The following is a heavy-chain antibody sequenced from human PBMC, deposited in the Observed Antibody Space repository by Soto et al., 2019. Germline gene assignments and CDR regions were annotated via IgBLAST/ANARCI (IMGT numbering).Heavy chain of an antibody. CDR2: ISYDGSNK. J-gene: IGHJ6*02. D-gene: IGHD6-6*01. V-gene: IGHV3-30-3*01. CDR3: ARDYIAARGYCYCGKEV. Sequence: PGGSVRLSCAASGFTFSRYAMHWVRQAPGKWLEGVAVISYDGSNKYYADSVKGRFTISRDNSKNTLYLQMNSLRAEDTAVSYCARDYIAARGYCYCGKEVWGQGSTVNVSS. CDR1: GFTFSRYA.